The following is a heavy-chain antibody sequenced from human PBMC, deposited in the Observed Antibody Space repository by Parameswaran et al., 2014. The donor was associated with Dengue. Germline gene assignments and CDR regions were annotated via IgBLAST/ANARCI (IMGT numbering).Heavy chain of an antibody. V-gene: IGHV4-61*03. J-gene: IGHJ6*02. Sequence: RWIRQPPGKGLEWIGYLYYSGSTNYNPSLKSRVTISVDTSKNHFSLKLSSVTAADAAVYYCARGGPYYYGSGSVHYYGMDVWGQGTTVTVSS. D-gene: IGHD3-10*01. CDR3: ARGGPYYYGSGSVHYYGMDV. CDR2: LYYSGST.